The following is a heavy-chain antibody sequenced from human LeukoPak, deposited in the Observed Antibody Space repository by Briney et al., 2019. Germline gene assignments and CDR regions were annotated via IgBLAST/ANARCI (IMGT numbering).Heavy chain of an antibody. CDR3: ARGWNSWFDP. D-gene: IGHD3-3*01. V-gene: IGHV1-18*01. J-gene: IGHJ5*02. Sequence: ASVKVSCKATSRISWVRQAPGQGLEWMGWIGTYGGDTYYAQKIQGRVTMTTDTSTSTAYMELRSLRSDDTAVYYCARGWNSWFDPWGQGTLVTVSS. CDR1: TSR. CDR2: IGTYGGDT.